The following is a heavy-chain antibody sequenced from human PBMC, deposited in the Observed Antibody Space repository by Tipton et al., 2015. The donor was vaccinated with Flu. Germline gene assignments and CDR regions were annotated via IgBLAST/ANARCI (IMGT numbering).Heavy chain of an antibody. D-gene: IGHD3-10*01. J-gene: IGHJ4*02. Sequence: TLSLTCTVSGNSVNNGNYYWTFLRQPAGKGLEWIGRIYASGSTDYSPSLKSRVTISLDTSKNQFSLKLNSVTAADTAIYYCARAVSTIFRGAPRGAFDSWGQGTLVTVSS. CDR1: GNSVNNGNYY. CDR3: ARAVSTIFRGAPRGAFDS. CDR2: IYASGST. V-gene: IGHV4-61*02.